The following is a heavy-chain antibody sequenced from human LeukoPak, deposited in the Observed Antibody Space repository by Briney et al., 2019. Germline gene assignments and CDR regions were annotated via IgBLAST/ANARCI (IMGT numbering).Heavy chain of an antibody. D-gene: IGHD3-3*01. V-gene: IGHV3-23*01. Sequence: GGSLRLSCAVSGFTFSSYAMSWVRQAPGKGLEWVSAISGSGGSTYYADSVKGRFTISRDNSKNTLYLQMNSLRAEDTAVYYCAKDPRFLEWLSEYYFDYWGQGTLVTVSS. CDR2: ISGSGGST. CDR3: AKDPRFLEWLSEYYFDY. CDR1: GFTFSSYA. J-gene: IGHJ4*02.